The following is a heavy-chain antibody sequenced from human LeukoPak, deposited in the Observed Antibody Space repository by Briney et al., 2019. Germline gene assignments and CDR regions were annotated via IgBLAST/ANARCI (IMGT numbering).Heavy chain of an antibody. CDR3: ARHDCGGNSGDY. D-gene: IGHD4-23*01. Sequence: PGGSLRLSCAASGFTFSSYSMNWVRQAPGKGLEWVSYIGTSSSTIYYADSVKGRFTISRDNAKNSLYLQMNSLRDEDTAVYYCARHDCGGNSGDYWGQGTLVTVSS. V-gene: IGHV3-48*02. CDR1: GFTFSSYS. J-gene: IGHJ4*02. CDR2: IGTSSSTI.